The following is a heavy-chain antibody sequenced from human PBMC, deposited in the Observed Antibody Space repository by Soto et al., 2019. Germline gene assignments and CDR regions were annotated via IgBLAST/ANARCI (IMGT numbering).Heavy chain of an antibody. Sequence: ASVKVSCKASGYTFTGYYMHWVRQAPGQGLEWMGWINPNSGGTNYAQKFQGRVTMTRDTSISTAYMELSRLRSDDTAVYYCARDLPQEIAAAGSGWFDPWGQGTLVPVSS. V-gene: IGHV1-2*02. D-gene: IGHD6-13*01. J-gene: IGHJ5*02. CDR2: INPNSGGT. CDR1: GYTFTGYY. CDR3: ARDLPQEIAAAGSGWFDP.